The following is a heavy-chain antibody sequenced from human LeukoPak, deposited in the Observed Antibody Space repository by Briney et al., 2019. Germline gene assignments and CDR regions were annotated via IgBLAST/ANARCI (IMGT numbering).Heavy chain of an antibody. CDR3: AGRDY. CDR1: GAPINNYY. Sequence: SETLSLTCTVSGAPINNYYWSWIRQPAGKGLEWIGRVYTSGSTNYNPSFRSRVTMSVDKSKNQLSLKLTSVTAADTVVYYCAGRDYWGQGTLVTVSS. V-gene: IGHV4-4*07. J-gene: IGHJ4*02. CDR2: VYTSGST.